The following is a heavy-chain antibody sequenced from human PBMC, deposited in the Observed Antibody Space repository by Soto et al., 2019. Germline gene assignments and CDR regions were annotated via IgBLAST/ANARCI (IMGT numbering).Heavy chain of an antibody. CDR3: ARGVLRYFDGLLTWFDP. Sequence: QVQLVESGGGVVQPGRSLRLSCAASGFTFSSYAMHWVRQAPGKGLEWVAVISYDGSNKYYADSVKGRFTISRDNSKNTLYVQMNSLRAEDTAVYYCARGVLRYFDGLLTWFDPWGQGTLVTVSS. V-gene: IGHV3-30-3*01. D-gene: IGHD3-9*01. CDR2: ISYDGSNK. CDR1: GFTFSSYA. J-gene: IGHJ5*02.